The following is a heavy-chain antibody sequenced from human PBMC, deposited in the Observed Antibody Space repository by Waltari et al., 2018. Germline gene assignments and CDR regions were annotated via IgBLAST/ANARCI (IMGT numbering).Heavy chain of an antibody. CDR3: ARALTTPNDY. CDR1: GFTISSFG. CDR2: TTNSNTYI. J-gene: IGHJ4*02. Sequence: EVQLVESGGGLVKPGGSLSLSCAASGFTISSFGMSWVRQAPGKGLEWVSSTTNSNTYIYYADSVKGRFTVSIDNAKNSLYLQMNSLRVDDTAVYFCARALTTPNDYWGQGTLVTVSS. D-gene: IGHD4-17*01. V-gene: IGHV3-21*03.